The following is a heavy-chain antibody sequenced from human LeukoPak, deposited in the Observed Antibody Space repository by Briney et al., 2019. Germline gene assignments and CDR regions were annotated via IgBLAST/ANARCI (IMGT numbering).Heavy chain of an antibody. CDR1: GGSTSSYY. CDR2: IYTRGTI. J-gene: IGHJ6*02. V-gene: IGHV4-4*07. Sequence: SETLSLTCTVSGGSTSSYYWSWIRQPPGKGLEWIGRIYTRGTIYYNPSLKSRATMSIDTSKSQVSLKLSSVTAADTAVYYCARDHDMVNSFYYGMDVWGQGTTVTVSS. CDR3: ARDHDMVNSFYYGMDV. D-gene: IGHD2-15*01.